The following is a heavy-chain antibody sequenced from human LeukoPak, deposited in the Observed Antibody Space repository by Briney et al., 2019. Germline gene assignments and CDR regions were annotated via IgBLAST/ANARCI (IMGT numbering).Heavy chain of an antibody. J-gene: IGHJ6*02. V-gene: IGHV3-7*01. Sequence: GGSLRLSCAASGFTFSSYWMGWVRQAPGKGLEWVANIKQDGSEKYYVDSVKGRFTISRDNAKNSLYLQMNSLRAEDTAVYYCARAAQQLVGCYYYYGMDVWGQGTTVTVSS. CDR2: IKQDGSEK. CDR3: ARAAQQLVGCYYYYGMDV. CDR1: GFTFSSYW. D-gene: IGHD6-13*01.